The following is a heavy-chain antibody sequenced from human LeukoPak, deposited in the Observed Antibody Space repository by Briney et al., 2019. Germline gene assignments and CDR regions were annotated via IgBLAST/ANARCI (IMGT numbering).Heavy chain of an antibody. Sequence: GASVKVSCKASGYTFTSYGISWVRQAPGQGLEWMGWISAYNGNTNYAQKLQGRVTMTTDTSTSTAYMELRSLRSDDTAVYYCATSRRVPAAIPMDYWGQGTLVTVSS. CDR1: GYTFTSYG. J-gene: IGHJ4*02. CDR3: ATSRRVPAAIPMDY. D-gene: IGHD2-2*02. CDR2: ISAYNGNT. V-gene: IGHV1-18*01.